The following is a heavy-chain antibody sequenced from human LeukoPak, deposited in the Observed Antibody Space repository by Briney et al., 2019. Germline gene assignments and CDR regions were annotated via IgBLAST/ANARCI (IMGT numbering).Heavy chain of an antibody. CDR3: AKGSSRTGYYGAEVEF. D-gene: IGHD4-17*01. Sequence: PGGSLRLSCAASGFTFSSYALHWVRQAPGKGLEWVAVISYDGSNKYYADSVKGRFTISRDNSKNTLYLQMNSLRAEGTAVYYCAKGSSRTGYYGAEVEFWGQGTLVTVSS. V-gene: IGHV3-30-3*01. CDR2: ISYDGSNK. J-gene: IGHJ4*02. CDR1: GFTFSSYA.